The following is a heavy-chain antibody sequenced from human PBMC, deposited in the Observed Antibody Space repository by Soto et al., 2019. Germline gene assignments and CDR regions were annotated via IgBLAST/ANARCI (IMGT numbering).Heavy chain of an antibody. CDR3: ARGGSRVVPAAKYFDY. CDR2: FNPSGGAP. Sequence: ASVKVSCKASGYPFTSYFIHWFRQAPGQGLEWMGIFNPSGGAPSYAQKFQGRVTMTRDTSTSTVYMELSSLTSEDTAVYYCARGGSRVVPAAKYFDYWGQGTLVTVSS. D-gene: IGHD2-2*01. CDR1: GYPFTSYF. V-gene: IGHV1-46*01. J-gene: IGHJ4*02.